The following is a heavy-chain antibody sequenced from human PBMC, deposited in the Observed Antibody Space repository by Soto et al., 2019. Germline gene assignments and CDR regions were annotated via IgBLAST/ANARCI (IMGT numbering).Heavy chain of an antibody. V-gene: IGHV4-61*01. D-gene: IGHD2-15*01. CDR2: IYYSGST. CDR3: ARGGGNANFDY. J-gene: IGHJ4*02. Sequence: PSETLSLTCTVSGGSVSSGSYYWSWIRQPPGRGLEWIGYIYYSGSTNYNPSLKSRVTISVDTSKNQFSLKLSSVTAADTAVYYCARGGGNANFDYWGQGTLVTVS. CDR1: GGSVSSGSYY.